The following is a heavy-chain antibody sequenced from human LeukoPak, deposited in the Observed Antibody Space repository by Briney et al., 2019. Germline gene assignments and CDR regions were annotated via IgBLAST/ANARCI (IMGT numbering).Heavy chain of an antibody. CDR2: ISSSSSTI. Sequence: PGGSLRLSCAASGFTFSSYSVNWVRQAPGKGLEWVSYISSSSSTIYYADSVKGRFTISRDNAKNSLYLQMNSLRAEDTAVYYCARGIVGATTVFDYWGQGTLVTVSS. J-gene: IGHJ4*02. CDR1: GFTFSSYS. D-gene: IGHD1-26*01. V-gene: IGHV3-48*04. CDR3: ARGIVGATTVFDY.